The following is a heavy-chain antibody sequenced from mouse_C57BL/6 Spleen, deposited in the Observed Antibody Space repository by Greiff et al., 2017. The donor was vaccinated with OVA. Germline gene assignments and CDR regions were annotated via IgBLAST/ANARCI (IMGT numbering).Heavy chain of an antibody. Sequence: EVKLVESGPGMVKPSQSLSLTCTVTGYSITSGYDWHWIRHFPGNKLEWMGYISYSGSTNYNPSLKSRISITHDTSKNHFFLKLNSVTTEDTATYDCARGDYGYFDYWGQGTTLTVSS. D-gene: IGHD1-1*01. J-gene: IGHJ2*01. CDR1: GYSITSGYD. V-gene: IGHV3-1*01. CDR2: ISYSGST. CDR3: ARGDYGYFDY.